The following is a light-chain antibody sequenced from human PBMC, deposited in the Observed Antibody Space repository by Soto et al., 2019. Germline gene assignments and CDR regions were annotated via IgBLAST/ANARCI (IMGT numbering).Light chain of an antibody. J-gene: IGLJ3*02. CDR1: SSNIGDNY. CDR2: RSN. V-gene: IGLV1-47*01. CDR3: AAWDDSLSSPV. Sequence: QPVLTQPPSASGSPGQRVTISCSGSSSNIGDNYVYWYQQVPGTAPKLLIYRSNQRPSGVSDRFSGSKSGISASLAIRGLRSGDEADYYCAAWDDSLSSPVFGGGTKLTVL.